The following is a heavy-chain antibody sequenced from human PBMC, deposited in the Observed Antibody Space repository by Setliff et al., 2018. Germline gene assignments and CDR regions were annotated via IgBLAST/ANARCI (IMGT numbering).Heavy chain of an antibody. Sequence: HPGGSLRLSCVASGFTFSSHGMTWVRLAPGKGLEWISYISTSSSTSGTIYYADSVKGRFTISRDNAKNSLYLQMNNLRAEDTALYYCVRAFWTYSDHASLACFDYWGQGALVTVSS. V-gene: IGHV3-48*01. D-gene: IGHD5-12*01. CDR3: VRAFWTYSDHASLACFDY. CDR1: GFTFSSHG. J-gene: IGHJ4*02. CDR2: ISTSSSTSGTI.